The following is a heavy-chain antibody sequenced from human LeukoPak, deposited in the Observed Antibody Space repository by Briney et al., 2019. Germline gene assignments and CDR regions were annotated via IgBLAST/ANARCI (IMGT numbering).Heavy chain of an antibody. CDR1: GGSISSYY. Sequence: SETLSLTCTVSGGSISSYYWSWIRQPPGKGLEWIGYIYYSRSTNYNPSLKSRVTISVDTSKNQFSLKLSSVTAADTAVYYCARLFVTMVRGNAFDIWGQGTMVTVSS. V-gene: IGHV4-59*01. D-gene: IGHD3-10*01. CDR3: ARLFVTMVRGNAFDI. J-gene: IGHJ3*02. CDR2: IYYSRST.